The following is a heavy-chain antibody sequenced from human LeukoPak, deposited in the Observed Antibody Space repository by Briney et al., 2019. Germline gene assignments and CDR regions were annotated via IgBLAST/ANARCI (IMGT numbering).Heavy chain of an antibody. Sequence: GGSLRLSCATSGFTFTTYWMSWVRQAPGKGLEWVANIRQDGITKYYVDSVKGRFTVSRDNGTYSLFLQMNSLRAEDTAVYYCARGDGSSSGLYFDSGAGEPWSPSPQ. CDR2: IRQDGITK. J-gene: IGHJ4*02. CDR3: ARGDGSSSGLYFDS. CDR1: GFTFTTYW. V-gene: IGHV3-7*01. D-gene: IGHD6-6*01.